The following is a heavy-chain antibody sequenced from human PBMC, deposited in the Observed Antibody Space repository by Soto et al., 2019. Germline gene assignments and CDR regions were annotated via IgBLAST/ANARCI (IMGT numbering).Heavy chain of an antibody. CDR3: AKASLECLLRYFYMNV. J-gene: IGHJ6*03. V-gene: IGHV3-23*01. CDR2: ISGSGGST. Sequence: EVQLLESGGGLVQPGGSLRLSCAASGFTFSSYGMTWVRQAPGKGLEWVSGISGSGGSTYYAESVKGWFTVSRDNSKNTLYLQMNRLLAEDTAIDFCAKASLECLLRYFYMNVWGKGTTVTVSS. D-gene: IGHD3-3*01. CDR1: GFTFSSYG.